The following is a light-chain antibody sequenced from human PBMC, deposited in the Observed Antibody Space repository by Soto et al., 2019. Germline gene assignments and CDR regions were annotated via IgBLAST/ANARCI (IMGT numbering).Light chain of an antibody. CDR2: DAS. CDR1: QSVSSY. Sequence: EIVLTQSPATLSLSPGERATFSCRASQSVSSYLAWFQQKPGQAPRLLIYDASHRATGIAARFSGSGSRTDFTLTISGLETEEFAVYYSQHHTSWPPSITFGQGTRLEIK. CDR3: QHHTSWPPSIT. V-gene: IGKV3-11*01. J-gene: IGKJ5*01.